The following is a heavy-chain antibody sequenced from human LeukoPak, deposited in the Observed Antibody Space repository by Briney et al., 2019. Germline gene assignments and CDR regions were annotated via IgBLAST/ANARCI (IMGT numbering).Heavy chain of an antibody. CDR2: IRRGANSYTT. CDR3: SRDGGEGGNSAFDI. V-gene: IGHV3-72*01. J-gene: IGHJ3*02. Sequence: PGGSLRLSCAASGFTFSDYIMDWVRQAPGKGLEWVCRIRRGANSYTTEYAASVKGRFTISRDDSKNSLYLHMNSLKTEDTAVYHCSRDGGEGGNSAFDIWGRGTMVTVSS. D-gene: IGHD3-16*01. CDR1: GFTFSDYI.